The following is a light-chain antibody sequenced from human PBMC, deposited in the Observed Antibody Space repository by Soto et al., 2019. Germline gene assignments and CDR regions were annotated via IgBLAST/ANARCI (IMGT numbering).Light chain of an antibody. Sequence: DIVLTQSPATLSLSPGDRVTLSCRASQTVGRFLSWYQHSPGQGPRLLVYDASNRATGVPARLSGSGSETDFTLTISRLEPEDFAVYYCQPRLHWAITFGQGTRLEIK. CDR2: DAS. V-gene: IGKV3-11*01. CDR1: QTVGRF. CDR3: QPRLHWAIT. J-gene: IGKJ5*01.